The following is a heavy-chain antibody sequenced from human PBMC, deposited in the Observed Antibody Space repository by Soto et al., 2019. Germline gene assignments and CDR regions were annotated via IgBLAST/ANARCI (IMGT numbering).Heavy chain of an antibody. V-gene: IGHV1-18*01. J-gene: IGHJ6*02. CDR3: ARDSGSYPYYYYGMDV. CDR1: GYTFTIYG. D-gene: IGHD1-26*01. CDR2: ISAYNGNT. Sequence: ASVKVSCKASGYTFTIYGISWVRQAPGQGLGRMGWISAYNGNTNYAQKLQGRVTMTTDTSTSTAYMELRSLRSDDTAVYYCARDSGSYPYYYYGMDVWGQGTTVTVSS.